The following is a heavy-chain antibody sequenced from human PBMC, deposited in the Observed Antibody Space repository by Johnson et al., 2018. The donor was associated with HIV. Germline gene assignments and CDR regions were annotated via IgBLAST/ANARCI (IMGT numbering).Heavy chain of an antibody. CDR3: AREGPSERAGFDI. V-gene: IGHV3-74*01. Sequence: VQLVESGGGVVQPGRSLRLSCAASGFTFSSYAMHWVRQAPGKGLEWVARIKSDGGSTSYVDSVKGRFIISRENTKNTLYLQMNSLRADDTAVYYCAREGPSERAGFDIWGQGTMVTVSS. J-gene: IGHJ3*02. CDR2: IKSDGGST. CDR1: GFTFSSYA.